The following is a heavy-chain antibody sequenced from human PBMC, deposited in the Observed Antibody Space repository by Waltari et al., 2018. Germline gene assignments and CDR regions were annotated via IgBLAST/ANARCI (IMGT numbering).Heavy chain of an antibody. CDR2: ISSSGSTI. Sequence: EVQLVESGGGLVQPGGSLRLSCAASGFTFSSYDMNWVRQAPGKGLELVSYISSSGSTIYYADSVKGRFTISRDNAKNSLYLQMNSLRAEDTAVYYCARVSGELLYYYYGMDVWGQGTTVTVSS. D-gene: IGHD3-10*01. CDR1: GFTFSSYD. J-gene: IGHJ6*02. CDR3: ARVSGELLYYYYGMDV. V-gene: IGHV3-48*03.